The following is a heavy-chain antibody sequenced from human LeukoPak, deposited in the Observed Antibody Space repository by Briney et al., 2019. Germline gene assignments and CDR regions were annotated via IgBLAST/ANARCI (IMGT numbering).Heavy chain of an antibody. J-gene: IGHJ5*02. CDR2: ISWNSGSI. CDR3: ARENVPNRLDITIFGVVMWGTSWFDP. Sequence: GGSLRLSCAASGFTFDDYAMHWVRHAPGKGLEWVSGISWNSGSIGYADSVKGRFTISRDNAKNSLYLQMNSLRAEDTAVYYCARENVPNRLDITIFGVVMWGTSWFDPWGQGTLVTVSS. D-gene: IGHD3-3*01. V-gene: IGHV3-9*01. CDR1: GFTFDDYA.